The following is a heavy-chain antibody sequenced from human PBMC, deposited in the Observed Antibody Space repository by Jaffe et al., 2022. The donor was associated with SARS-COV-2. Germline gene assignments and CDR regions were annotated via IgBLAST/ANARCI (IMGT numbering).Heavy chain of an antibody. Sequence: QVQLVQSGAEVKKPGSSVKVSCKAPGGTFSNYSISWVRQAPGQGLEWMGRIIAIPGVANYAQKFRGRVTITADKSTTTAYMELSSLTSEDTAVYYCAILAGRYFDWQMYGLDAWGQGTTVIVSS. CDR3: AILAGRYFDWQMYGLDA. CDR1: GGTFSNYS. J-gene: IGHJ6*02. V-gene: IGHV1-69*02. D-gene: IGHD3-9*01. CDR2: IIAIPGVA.